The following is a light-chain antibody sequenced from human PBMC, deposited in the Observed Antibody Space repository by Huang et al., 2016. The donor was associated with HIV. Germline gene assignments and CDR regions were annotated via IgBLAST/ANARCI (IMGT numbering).Light chain of an antibody. V-gene: IGKV1-8*01. CDR1: QDINNF. J-gene: IGKJ1*01. CDR2: AAS. Sequence: AIRMTQSPSSLSASTGDRVNITCRANQDINNFLAWYQQKPGKAPNLLIYAASILETGVPSRFSGSGSGTEFNLSISCLQSEDFATYYCQQYYSYRTFGQGTQVEIK. CDR3: QQYYSYRT.